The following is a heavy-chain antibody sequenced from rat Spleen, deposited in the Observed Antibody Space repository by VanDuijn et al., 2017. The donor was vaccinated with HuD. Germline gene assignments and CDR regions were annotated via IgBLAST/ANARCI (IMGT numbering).Heavy chain of an antibody. V-gene: IGHV5-31*01. CDR1: GFTFNDYW. D-gene: IGHD1-3*01. Sequence: EVQLVESGGGLVQPGRSLKLSCVASGFTFNDYWMTWIRQAPTKGLEWVATISTSGGSTYYRDSVKGRFTISRDNAKSTLYLQMNSLRSEDTATYYCTRDFFNYGSYDVMDAWGQGASVTVSS. CDR2: ISTSGGST. J-gene: IGHJ4*01. CDR3: TRDFFNYGSYDVMDA.